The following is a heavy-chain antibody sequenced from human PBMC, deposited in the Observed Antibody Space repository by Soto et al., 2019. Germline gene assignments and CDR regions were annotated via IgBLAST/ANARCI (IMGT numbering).Heavy chain of an antibody. D-gene: IGHD6-13*01. CDR2: ISSSGSTT. J-gene: IGHJ4*01. CDR1: GFTFSIYG. V-gene: IGHV3-23*01. CDR3: AKSAGYGGLAAAGYFDY. Sequence: EVQLLESGGGLVQPGGSLRLSCAASGFTFSIYGMSWVRQAPGKGLEWVSVISSSGSTTYYADSVKGRFTISRDNSKNTLYLQVSSLRADDTAVYFCAKSAGYGGLAAAGYFDYWGQGTLVTVSA.